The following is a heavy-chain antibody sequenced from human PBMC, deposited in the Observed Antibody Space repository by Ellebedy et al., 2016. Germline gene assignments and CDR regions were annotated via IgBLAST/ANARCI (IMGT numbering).Heavy chain of an antibody. J-gene: IGHJ4*02. V-gene: IGHV3-11*04. D-gene: IGHD2-21*02. CDR2: ISSSGSTI. CDR3: ARDTSEVATVRYFDY. Sequence: GESLKISXAASGFTFSDYYMSWIRQAPGKGLEWVSYISSSGSTIYYADSVKGRFTISRDNAKNSLYLQMNSLRAEDTAVYYCARDTSEVATVRYFDYWGQGTLVTVSS. CDR1: GFTFSDYY.